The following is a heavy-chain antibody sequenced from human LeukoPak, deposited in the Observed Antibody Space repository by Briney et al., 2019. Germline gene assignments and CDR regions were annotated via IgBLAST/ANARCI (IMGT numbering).Heavy chain of an antibody. CDR3: ARDPDGYSGYDYGEIDY. Sequence: PGGSLRLSCAASGFTFSSYSMNWVRQAPGKGLEWVSSISSSSSYIYYADSVKGRFTISRDNAKNSLYLQMNSLRAEDTAVYYCARDPDGYSGYDYGEIDYWGQGTLVTVSS. J-gene: IGHJ4*02. CDR2: ISSSSSYI. CDR1: GFTFSSYS. V-gene: IGHV3-21*01. D-gene: IGHD5-12*01.